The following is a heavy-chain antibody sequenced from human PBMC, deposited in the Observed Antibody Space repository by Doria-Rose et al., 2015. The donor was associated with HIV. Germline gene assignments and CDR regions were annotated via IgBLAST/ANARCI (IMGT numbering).Heavy chain of an antibody. V-gene: IGHV2-26*01. J-gene: IGHJ4*02. CDR2: IFSDDDR. CDR1: GVSLSSPGMG. Sequence: ITLKGSGPVLVKPTETLTLTCTVSGVSLSSPGMGVSWIRQPPGKALEWLANIFSDDDRSYKTSQKSRLTISRCTSKGQLVRTMTDMYPVDTATYYCARIKSSRWYHKYYFDFWGQGTLVIVAA. CDR3: ARIKSSRWYHKYYFDF. D-gene: IGHD6-13*01.